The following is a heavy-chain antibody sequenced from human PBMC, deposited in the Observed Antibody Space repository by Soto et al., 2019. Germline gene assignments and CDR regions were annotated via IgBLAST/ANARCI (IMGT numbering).Heavy chain of an antibody. CDR1: GFSLSTSGMG. CDR2: IYWDDDK. V-gene: IGHV2-5*02. CDR3: AHYRRTCSFDY. J-gene: IGHJ4*02. D-gene: IGHD2-15*01. Sequence: QITLKESGPTLVKPTQTLTLTCTFSGFSLSTSGMGVGWIRQPPGKALEWLALIYWDDDKRYSPSLKSRLTITKDNSKNQVVLTTTNMDPVDAAPYYCAHYRRTCSFDYWGQGTLVTVSS.